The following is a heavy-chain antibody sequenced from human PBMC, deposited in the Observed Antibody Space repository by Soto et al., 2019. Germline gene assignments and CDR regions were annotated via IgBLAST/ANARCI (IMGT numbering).Heavy chain of an antibody. D-gene: IGHD3-9*01. Sequence: GGSLRLSCAASGFTFSSYGMHWVRQAPGKGLEWVAVISYDGSNKYYADSVKGRFTISRDNSKNTLYLQMNSLRAEDTAVYYCAKGYYDIFAAPDYYFDYWGQGTLVTVSS. CDR2: ISYDGSNK. V-gene: IGHV3-30*18. J-gene: IGHJ4*02. CDR3: AKGYYDIFAAPDYYFDY. CDR1: GFTFSSYG.